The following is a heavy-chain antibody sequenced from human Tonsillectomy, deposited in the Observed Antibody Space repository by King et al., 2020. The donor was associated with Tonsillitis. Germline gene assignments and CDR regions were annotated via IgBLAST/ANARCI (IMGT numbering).Heavy chain of an antibody. CDR3: AKVSPIEASGSYYNLYFDY. Sequence: VQLVESGGGLVQPGGSLRLSCAASGVTFSAYAMSWVRQAPGKGLEWVSVIYSGVSSTYFIDSVKGRFTISRDNSKNTLFLQMNSLRAEDTAVYYCAKVSPIEASGSYYNLYFDYWGQGTLVTVSS. J-gene: IGHJ4*02. CDR1: GVTFSAYA. D-gene: IGHD3-10*01. V-gene: IGHV3-23*03. CDR2: IYSGVSST.